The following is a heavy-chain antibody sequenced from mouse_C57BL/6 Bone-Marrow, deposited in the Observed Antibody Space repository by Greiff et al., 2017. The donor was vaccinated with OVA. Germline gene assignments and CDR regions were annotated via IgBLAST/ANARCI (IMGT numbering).Heavy chain of an antibody. Sequence: QVQLKQSGAELVKPGASVKLSCKASGYTFTSYWMHWVKQRPGRGLEWIGRTDPNSGGTKYNEKFKSKATLTVDKPSSTAYMQLSSLTSEDSAVYYCARWGNYNYFDYWGQGTTLTVSS. CDR1: GYTFTSYW. CDR3: ARWGNYNYFDY. CDR2: TDPNSGGT. J-gene: IGHJ2*01. V-gene: IGHV1-72*01. D-gene: IGHD2-1*01.